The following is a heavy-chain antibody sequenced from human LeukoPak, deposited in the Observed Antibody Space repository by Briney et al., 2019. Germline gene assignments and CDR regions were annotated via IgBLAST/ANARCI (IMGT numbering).Heavy chain of an antibody. Sequence: AESLKISCKVSGYCFANYCIGWGRQMPGKRLEWVGIIYPGDSGPTYSPSFEGQVTISVDKSINTAYLQWSSLQASDTAMYYCGMSGDRVPLQDDVFDVWGQGTMVTVST. CDR2: IYPGDSGP. J-gene: IGHJ3*01. CDR3: GMSGDRVPLQDDVFDV. CDR1: GYCFANYC. V-gene: IGHV5-51*01. D-gene: IGHD1-26*01.